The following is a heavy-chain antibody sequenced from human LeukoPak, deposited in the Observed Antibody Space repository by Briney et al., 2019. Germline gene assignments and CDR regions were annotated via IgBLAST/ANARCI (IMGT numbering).Heavy chain of an antibody. CDR2: IYPDDSDT. CDR3: ARLSIQNSSRCFDA. CDR1: GYSFTIYW. V-gene: IGHV5-51*01. D-gene: IGHD5-18*01. Sequence: GGSLKISCKGSGYSFTIYWIGGVRQMPGKGLEWMGIIYPDDSDTRYSPSFQGQVTISADKSISTDYLQWSSLKASDTAISYCARLSIQNSSRCFDAWGQGTMVTVSS. J-gene: IGHJ5*02.